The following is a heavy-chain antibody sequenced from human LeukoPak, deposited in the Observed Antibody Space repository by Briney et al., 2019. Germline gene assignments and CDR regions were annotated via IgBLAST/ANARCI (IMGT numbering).Heavy chain of an antibody. CDR1: GFTFSSYG. D-gene: IGHD2-8*01. V-gene: IGHV3-33*01. Sequence: PGGSLRLSCAASGFTFSSYGIHWVRQAPGKGLEWVAVIWYDGSNKYYADSVKGRFTISRDNSKNTLYLQMNSLRAEDTAVYYCARGYCTNGVCYETFDYWGQGTLVTVSS. CDR2: IWYDGSNK. J-gene: IGHJ4*02. CDR3: ARGYCTNGVCYETFDY.